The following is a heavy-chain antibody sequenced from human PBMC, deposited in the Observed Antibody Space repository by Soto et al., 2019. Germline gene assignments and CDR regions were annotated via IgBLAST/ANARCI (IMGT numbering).Heavy chain of an antibody. V-gene: IGHV4-61*01. CDR2: IYYSGST. CDR3: ARDLYDSSGYPYYYYHGMDV. J-gene: IGHJ6*02. Sequence: SETLSLTCTVAGGSVSSGSSYWSWIRQPPGKGLEWIGYIYYSGSTNYNPSLKSRVTISVDTSKNQFSLKLSSVTAADTAVYFCARDLYDSSGYPYYYYHGMDVWGQGTTVTVSS. CDR1: GGSVSSGSSY. D-gene: IGHD3-22*01.